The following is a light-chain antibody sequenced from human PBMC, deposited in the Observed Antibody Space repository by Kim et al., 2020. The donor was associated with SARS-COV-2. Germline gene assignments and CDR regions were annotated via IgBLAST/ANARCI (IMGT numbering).Light chain of an antibody. CDR1: SLRSYY. CDR2: GKN. CDR3: NSRDSNDNVV. V-gene: IGLV3-19*01. J-gene: IGLJ2*01. Sequence: VALGQTVRITFQGDSLRSYYATWYQHKPGQAPILVIYGKNNRPSGIPDRFSGSSSGNTASLTITGTQAGDEADYYCNSRDSNDNVVFGGGTQLTVL.